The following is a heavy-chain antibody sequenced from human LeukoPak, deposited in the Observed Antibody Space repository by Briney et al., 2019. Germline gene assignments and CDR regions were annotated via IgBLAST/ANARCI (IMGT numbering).Heavy chain of an antibody. CDR2: INPNSGGT. CDR3: ARRYSSSWYIDY. Sequence: ASVKVSCKASGYTFTDYYIHWVRQAPGQGLEWMGWINPNSGGTKYAQKFQGRVTMTRDTSIITAYMELSRLRFDDTAVYYCARRYSSSWYIDYWGQGTLVTVSS. V-gene: IGHV1-2*02. CDR1: GYTFTDYY. J-gene: IGHJ4*02. D-gene: IGHD6-13*01.